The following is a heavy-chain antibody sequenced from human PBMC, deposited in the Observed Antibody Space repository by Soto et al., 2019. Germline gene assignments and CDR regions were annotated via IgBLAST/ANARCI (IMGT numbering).Heavy chain of an antibody. CDR3: AREDDGGDRDYYGLDV. J-gene: IGHJ6*02. V-gene: IGHV4-30-4*01. Sequence: QVQLQQSGPGLVKPSQTLSLTCTVSGGSISFDHYHWTWIRQHPGKGLEWIGYVHYSGSVLYNPSLQSRVSISVDTSKNQFSLQLSSVTAADTAVYFCAREDDGGDRDYYGLDVWGQGTTVTVSS. CDR1: GGSISFDHYH. CDR2: VHYSGSV. D-gene: IGHD2-21*02.